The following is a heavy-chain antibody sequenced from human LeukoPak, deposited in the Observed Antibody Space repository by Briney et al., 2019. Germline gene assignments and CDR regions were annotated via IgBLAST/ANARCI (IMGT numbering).Heavy chain of an antibody. V-gene: IGHV3-23*01. CDR2: ISGSGGST. CDR3: AKEKYSSSWYYWFDP. D-gene: IGHD6-13*01. CDR1: GFTFSSYA. J-gene: IGHJ5*02. Sequence: GGSLRLSCAASGFTFSSYAMSWVRQAPGKGLEWVSAISGSGGSTYYADSVKGRFTISRDNSKNTLYMQMNSLRAEDTAVYYCAKEKYSSSWYYWFDPWGQGTLVTVSS.